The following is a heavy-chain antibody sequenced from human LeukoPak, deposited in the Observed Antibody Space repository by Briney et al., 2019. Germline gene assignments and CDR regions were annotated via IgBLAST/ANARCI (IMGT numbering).Heavy chain of an antibody. Sequence: SETLSLTCTVSGGSISNNNWWSWVRQPPGKGLEWIGEIYHSGNTYYNPSLKSRVTISIDKSKNQFSLRLNSVTAADTAVYYCARESGSYAPFDYWGQGILVTVSS. CDR1: GGSISNNNW. CDR2: IYHSGNT. J-gene: IGHJ4*02. CDR3: ARESGSYAPFDY. D-gene: IGHD1-26*01. V-gene: IGHV4-4*02.